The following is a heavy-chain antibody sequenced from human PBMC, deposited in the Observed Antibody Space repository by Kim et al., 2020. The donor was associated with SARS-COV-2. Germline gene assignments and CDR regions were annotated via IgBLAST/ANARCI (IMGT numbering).Heavy chain of an antibody. V-gene: IGHV5-51*01. Sequence: SPSFQGQVTISADKSISTAYLQWSSLKASDTAMYYCATAGGVAGLGAFDIWGQGTMVTVSS. D-gene: IGHD6-13*01. CDR3: ATAGGVAGLGAFDI. J-gene: IGHJ3*02.